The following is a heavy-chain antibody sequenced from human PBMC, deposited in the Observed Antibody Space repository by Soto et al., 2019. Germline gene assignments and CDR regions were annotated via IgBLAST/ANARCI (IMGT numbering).Heavy chain of an antibody. J-gene: IGHJ4*02. V-gene: IGHV4-39*02. CDR3: ARGITMVRGVIISYFDY. D-gene: IGHD3-10*01. Sequence: PSETLSLTCTVSGASLSSISYYWGWIRQPPGKGLEWVGSIFFTGNIYYNPSLKSRVTISVDTSRNQFSLMVNSVTAADTAVYYCARGITMVRGVIISYFDYWGQGTLVTVSS. CDR1: GASLSSISYY. CDR2: IFFTGNI.